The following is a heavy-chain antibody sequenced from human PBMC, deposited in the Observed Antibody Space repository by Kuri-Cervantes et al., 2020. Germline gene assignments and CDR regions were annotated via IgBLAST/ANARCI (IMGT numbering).Heavy chain of an antibody. D-gene: IGHD6-13*01. Sequence: ASVKVSCKASGYTFTSHGISWVRQAPGQGLEWMGWITPYDGNTDFAQNLQGRVTITADESTSTAYMELSSLRSEDTAVYYCASSAFPAAGPHYYYYGMDVWGQGTTVTVSS. J-gene: IGHJ6*02. V-gene: IGHV1-18*01. CDR3: ASSAFPAAGPHYYYYGMDV. CDR2: ITPYDGNT. CDR1: GYTFTSHG.